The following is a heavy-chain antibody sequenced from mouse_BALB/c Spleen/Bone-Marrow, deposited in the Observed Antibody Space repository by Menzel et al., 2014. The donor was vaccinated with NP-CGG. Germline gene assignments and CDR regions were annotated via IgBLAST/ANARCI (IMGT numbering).Heavy chain of an antibody. J-gene: IGHJ4*01. CDR3: ARWDYAMDY. CDR2: INPGSGGT. V-gene: IGHV1-54*01. Sequence: VQLVESGAELVRPGTSVKVSCKASGYAFTNYLIEWVKQRPGQGLEWIGVINPGSGGTSYNEKFKGKATLTADKSSSSAYMQLSSLTSDDSAVYFCARWDYAMDYWGQGTSVTVSS. CDR1: GYAFTNYL.